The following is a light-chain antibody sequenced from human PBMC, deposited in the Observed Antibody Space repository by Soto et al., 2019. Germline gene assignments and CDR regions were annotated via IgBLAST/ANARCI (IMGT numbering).Light chain of an antibody. V-gene: IGKV3-15*01. CDR3: QQYNNWPFP. Sequence: EIVMTQSPATLSVSPGERATLSCRASQSVSSNLAWYQQKPGQAPRLLIYGASTRATGIPARFSGSGSGTDFTLTISSVQSEVFAVYYCQQYNNWPFPFGQGTKLEIK. CDR2: GAS. CDR1: QSVSSN. J-gene: IGKJ2*01.